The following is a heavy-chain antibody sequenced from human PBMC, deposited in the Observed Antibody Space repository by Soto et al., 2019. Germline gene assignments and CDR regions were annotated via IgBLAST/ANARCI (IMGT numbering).Heavy chain of an antibody. J-gene: IGHJ4*02. CDR2: IIPILGIA. D-gene: IGHD6-13*01. V-gene: IGHV1-69*02. Sequence: QVQLVQSGAEVKKPGSSVKVSCKASGGTFSSYTISWVRQAPGQGLEWMGRIIPILGIANYAQKFQGRVTITADKPTCTAYMELSSLRSEDTAVYYCASLVSTPIYSRSWYGDDYWGQGTLVTVSS. CDR3: ASLVSTPIYSRSWYGDDY. CDR1: GGTFSSYT.